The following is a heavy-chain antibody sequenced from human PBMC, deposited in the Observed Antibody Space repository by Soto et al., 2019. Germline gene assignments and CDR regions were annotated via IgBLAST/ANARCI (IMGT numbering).Heavy chain of an antibody. V-gene: IGHV4-4*08. CDR2: VYSRGRS. CDR1: CGSISSYY. Sequence: SETLSLTCTVSCGSISSYYWSWIRQPPGKGLEGIGSVYSRGRSYSKSSVKIRVTISLDTSKNQFSLNLNSVTDSDPAVYFCVSKRTTVITQAYFDYGAQGAVVTVSS. CDR3: VSKRTTVITQAYFDY. D-gene: IGHD4-4*01. J-gene: IGHJ4*02.